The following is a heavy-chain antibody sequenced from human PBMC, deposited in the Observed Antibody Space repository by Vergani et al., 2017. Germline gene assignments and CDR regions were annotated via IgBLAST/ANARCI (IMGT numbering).Heavy chain of an antibody. V-gene: IGHV3-23*01. CDR2: ISGSGGRT. J-gene: IGHJ4*02. Sequence: EVQLLESGGGLVQPGGSLRLSCAASGFTFSSYAMSWVRQAPGEGLECVSAISGSGGRTYYADYVKGRFTISRDNSKNTLYLQMNSLRAEDTAVYYCAKELKGSSCSEYWGQGTLVTVSS. D-gene: IGHD6-13*01. CDR3: AKELKGSSCSEY. CDR1: GFTFSSYA.